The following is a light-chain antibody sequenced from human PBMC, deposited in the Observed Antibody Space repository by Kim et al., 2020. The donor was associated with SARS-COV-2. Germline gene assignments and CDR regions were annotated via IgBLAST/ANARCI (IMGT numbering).Light chain of an antibody. CDR1: SLRSYY. Sequence: SSSLTHYPAVSVALGQTVRITCQGDSLRSYYASWYQQKPGQAPVLVIYGKNNRPSGIPDRFSGSSSGNTASLTITGAQAEDEADYYCNSRDSSGNHWVFG. CDR2: GKN. J-gene: IGLJ3*02. CDR3: NSRDSSGNHWV. V-gene: IGLV3-19*01.